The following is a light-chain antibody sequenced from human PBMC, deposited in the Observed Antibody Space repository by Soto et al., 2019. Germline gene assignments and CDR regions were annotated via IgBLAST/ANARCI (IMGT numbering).Light chain of an antibody. Sequence: DIQMTQSPSTLSASVGDRVTITCRASQSINSWLAWYQQKPGKAPKLLIYKASSLESGVPSRFSGSGSGTDFTLTINSLQPDDFATYYCQQYGTFPLTFGGGTKVEIK. J-gene: IGKJ4*01. CDR1: QSINSW. CDR2: KAS. CDR3: QQYGTFPLT. V-gene: IGKV1-5*03.